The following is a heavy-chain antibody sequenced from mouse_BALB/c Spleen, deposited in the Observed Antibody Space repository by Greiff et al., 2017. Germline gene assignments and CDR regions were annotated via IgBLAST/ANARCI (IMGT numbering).Heavy chain of an antibody. Sequence: EVQRVESGGGLVQPGGSRKLSCAASGFTFSSFGMHWVRQAPEKGLEWVAYISSGSSTIYYADTVKGRFTISRDNPKNTLFLQMTSLRSEDTAMYYCARYGNYVVDYWGQGTSVTVSS. CDR1: GFTFSSFG. D-gene: IGHD2-1*01. J-gene: IGHJ4*01. CDR2: ISSGSSTI. CDR3: ARYGNYVVDY. V-gene: IGHV5-17*02.